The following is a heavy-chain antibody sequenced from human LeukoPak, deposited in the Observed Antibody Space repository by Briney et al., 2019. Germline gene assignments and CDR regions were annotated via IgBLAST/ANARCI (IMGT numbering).Heavy chain of an antibody. J-gene: IGHJ5*02. Sequence: SETLSLTCTVSGGSISTYYWSWIRRPPGKGLEWIGYIYYSGSTNYNPSLKSRVTISVDTSKNQFSLKLSSVTAADTAVYYCARRRVRGVIIRNWFDPWGQGTLVTVSS. D-gene: IGHD3-10*01. CDR1: GGSISTYY. V-gene: IGHV4-59*12. CDR2: IYYSGST. CDR3: ARRRVRGVIIRNWFDP.